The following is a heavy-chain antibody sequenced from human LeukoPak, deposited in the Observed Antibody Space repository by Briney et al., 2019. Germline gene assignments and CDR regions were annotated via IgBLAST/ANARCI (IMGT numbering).Heavy chain of an antibody. Sequence: GGSLRLSCAASGFTFSSYAMSWVRQAPGKGLEWVSAISGSGGSTYYADSVKGRFTISRDDSKNTLYLQMNSLRAEDTAVYYCATLDVRLGEDYWGQGTLVTVSS. J-gene: IGHJ4*02. CDR1: GFTFSSYA. CDR3: ATLDVRLGEDY. CDR2: ISGSGGST. D-gene: IGHD3-10*01. V-gene: IGHV3-23*01.